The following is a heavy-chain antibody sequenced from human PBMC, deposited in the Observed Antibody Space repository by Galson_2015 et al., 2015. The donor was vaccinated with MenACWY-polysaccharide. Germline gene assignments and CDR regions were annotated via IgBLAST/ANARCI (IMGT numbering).Heavy chain of an antibody. V-gene: IGHV6-1*01. CDR3: AREPKQPPAPYSHLLFMDV. CDR1: GDSVTSDSAA. Sequence: CAISGDSVTSDSAAWNWIRESPSRGLEWLGRTYYRSKWNNDYAVSVKSRIIITPDTSNNQVSLQLLSVTPEDTGVYFCAREPKQPPAPYSHLLFMDVWGKGTAVTVSS. J-gene: IGHJ6*03. D-gene: IGHD2-2*01. CDR2: TYYRSKWNN.